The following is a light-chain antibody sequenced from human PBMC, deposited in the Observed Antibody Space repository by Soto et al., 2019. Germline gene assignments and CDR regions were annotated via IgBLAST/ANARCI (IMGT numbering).Light chain of an antibody. CDR2: GAY. J-gene: IGKJ4*01. V-gene: IGKV3-15*01. Sequence: EIVMTQSPATLSVSPGERATLFCRASQSINSNLAWYQQKLGQAPRLLIYGAYTRATGVPARFSGSGSGTEFSLTISSLQSEDFAVYYCQQYNNWPPLTFGGGTKVEIK. CDR3: QQYNNWPPLT. CDR1: QSINSN.